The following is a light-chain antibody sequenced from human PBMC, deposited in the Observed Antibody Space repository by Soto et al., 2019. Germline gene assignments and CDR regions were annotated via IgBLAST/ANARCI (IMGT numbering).Light chain of an antibody. CDR1: QSISSW. J-gene: IGKJ1*01. V-gene: IGKV1-5*03. Sequence: DIPMTQSPSTLSASVGDRVTITCRASQSISSWLTWYQQKPGKAPKLLIYKASSLESGVPSRFSGSGSGTEFTLTISSLQPDDFATYYCQQYNSYPLTFGQVTKVEIK. CDR3: QQYNSYPLT. CDR2: KAS.